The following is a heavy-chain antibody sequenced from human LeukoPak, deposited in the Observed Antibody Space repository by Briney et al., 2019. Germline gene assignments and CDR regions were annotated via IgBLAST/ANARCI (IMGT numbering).Heavy chain of an antibody. Sequence: PSETLSLTCSVSGGSISSGSYYWSWIRQPAGKGLEWIGRIYTSGSTNYNPSLKSRVTISVDTSKNQFSLKLSSVTAADTAVYYCARVSLDSSGHVDYWGQGTLVTVSS. J-gene: IGHJ4*02. V-gene: IGHV4-61*02. CDR2: IYTSGST. CDR3: ARVSLDSSGHVDY. CDR1: GGSISSGSYY. D-gene: IGHD6-19*01.